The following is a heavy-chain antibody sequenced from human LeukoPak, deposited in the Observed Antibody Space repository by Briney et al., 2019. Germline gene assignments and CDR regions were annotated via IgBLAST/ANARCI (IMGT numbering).Heavy chain of an antibody. CDR2: IHYSGST. D-gene: IGHD2-15*01. CDR1: GGSISSSSYY. Sequence: SETLSLTCTVSGGSISSSSYYWGWIRQPPGRGLEWIGSIHYSGSTYYNPSLQSRVTISIGTSKNQFSLKLRFVTAADTAVYYCARVRCSGGSCPYYYYYYYMDVWGKGTTVTVSS. J-gene: IGHJ6*03. V-gene: IGHV4-39*07. CDR3: ARVRCSGGSCPYYYYYYYMDV.